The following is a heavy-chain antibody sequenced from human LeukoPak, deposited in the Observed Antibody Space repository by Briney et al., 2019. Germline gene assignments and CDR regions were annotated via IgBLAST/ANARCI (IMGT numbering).Heavy chain of an antibody. Sequence: SETLSLTCAVYGGSFSGYYWGWIRQPPGKGLEWIGEINHSGSTNYNPSLKSRVTISVDTSKNQFSLKLSSVTAADTAVYYCARGWLRTNFDYWGQGTLVTVSS. D-gene: IGHD5-12*01. V-gene: IGHV4-34*01. CDR3: ARGWLRTNFDY. J-gene: IGHJ4*02. CDR1: GGSFSGYY. CDR2: INHSGST.